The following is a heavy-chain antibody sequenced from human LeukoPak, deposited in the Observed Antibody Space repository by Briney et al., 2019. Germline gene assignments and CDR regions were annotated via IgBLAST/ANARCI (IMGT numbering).Heavy chain of an antibody. Sequence: PSETLSLTCTVSGGSISSYYWSWIRQPPGKGLEWIGYIYYSGSTNYNPSLKSRVTISVDTSKNQFSLKLSSVTAADTAVYYCARHGALGSSGYYLAFDIWGQGTMVTVSS. D-gene: IGHD3-22*01. J-gene: IGHJ3*02. V-gene: IGHV4-59*08. CDR1: GGSISSYY. CDR2: IYYSGST. CDR3: ARHGALGSSGYYLAFDI.